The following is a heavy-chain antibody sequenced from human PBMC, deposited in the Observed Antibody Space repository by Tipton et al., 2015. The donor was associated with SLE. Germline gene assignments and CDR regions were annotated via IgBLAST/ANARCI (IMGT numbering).Heavy chain of an antibody. CDR3: ARGEPTPYSSSSYYYYYMDV. CDR1: GGTFSSYA. J-gene: IGHJ6*03. Sequence: QLVQSGGEVKKPGSSVKVSCKASGGTFSSYAISWVRQAPGQGLEWRGGSIPIFGAANYAQKFQGRVTITADESTSTAYMELSSLRSEDTAIYYCARGEPTPYSSSSYYYYYMDVWGKGTTVTVSS. D-gene: IGHD6-6*01. CDR2: SIPIFGAA. V-gene: IGHV1-69*01.